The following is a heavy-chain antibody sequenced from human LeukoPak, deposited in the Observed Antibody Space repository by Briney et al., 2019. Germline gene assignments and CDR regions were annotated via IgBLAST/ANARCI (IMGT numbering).Heavy chain of an antibody. CDR1: GYTFTGYY. D-gene: IGHD2/OR15-2a*01. CDR2: INPNSGGT. Sequence: ASVKVSCKASGYTFTGYYMHWVRQAPGQGLEWMGWINPNSGGTNYAQKFQGRVTMTRDTSISTAYMELSRLRSDDTAVYYCARDLLSRRAFDIWGQGTMVTVSS. CDR3: ARDLLSRRAFDI. V-gene: IGHV1-2*02. J-gene: IGHJ3*02.